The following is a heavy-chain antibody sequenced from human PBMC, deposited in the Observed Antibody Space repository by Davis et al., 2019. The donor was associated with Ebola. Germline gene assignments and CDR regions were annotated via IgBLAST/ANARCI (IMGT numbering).Heavy chain of an antibody. Sequence: GGSLRLSCAASGFTFSSYSMNWVRQAPGKGLEWVSSISSSSSYIYYADSVKGRFTTSRDNAKNSLYLQMNSLRAEDTAVYYCARGEVTIYYYYGMDVWGQGTTVTVSS. CDR1: GFTFSSYS. D-gene: IGHD3-3*01. CDR3: ARGEVTIYYYYGMDV. J-gene: IGHJ6*02. V-gene: IGHV3-21*01. CDR2: ISSSSSYI.